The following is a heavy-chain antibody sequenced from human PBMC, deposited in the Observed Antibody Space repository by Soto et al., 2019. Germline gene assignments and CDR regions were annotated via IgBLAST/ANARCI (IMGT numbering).Heavy chain of an antibody. J-gene: IGHJ4*02. CDR2: IYYSGST. CDR1: GGSISSYY. Sequence: SETLSLTCTVSGGSISSYYWSWIRQPPGKGLEWIGYIYYSGSTNYNPSLKSRVTISVDTSKNQFSLKLSSVTAADTAVYYCARHVTIFEKTQKTYYFDYWGQGTLVTVSS. D-gene: IGHD3-3*01. V-gene: IGHV4-59*08. CDR3: ARHVTIFEKTQKTYYFDY.